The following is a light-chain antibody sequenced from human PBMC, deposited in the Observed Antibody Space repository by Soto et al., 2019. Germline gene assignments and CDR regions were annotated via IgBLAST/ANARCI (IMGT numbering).Light chain of an antibody. V-gene: IGKV3-11*01. Sequence: TLSLSPGERATLSCRASQSVSSYLAWYQQKPGQAPRLLIYDASNRATGIPARFSGSGSGTDFTLTISSLEPEDFAVYYCQQPGAFGQGTKVDIK. J-gene: IGKJ1*01. CDR3: QQPGA. CDR2: DAS. CDR1: QSVSSY.